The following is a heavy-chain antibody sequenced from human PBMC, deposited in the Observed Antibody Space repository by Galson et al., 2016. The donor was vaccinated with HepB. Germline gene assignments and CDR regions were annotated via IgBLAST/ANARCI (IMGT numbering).Heavy chain of an antibody. D-gene: IGHD5-12*01. CDR3: AASISRDFDY. CDR1: GYTFSHFW. Sequence: QSGAEVKEPGESLKISCKGSGYTFSHFWIGWVRQMPGKGLEWMGIIFPGYSNTRYSPSFQGQVTISADRSISTAYLQWSSLKASDTAIYYCAASISRDFDYWGQGTLVTVSS. J-gene: IGHJ4*02. CDR2: IFPGYSNT. V-gene: IGHV5-51*01.